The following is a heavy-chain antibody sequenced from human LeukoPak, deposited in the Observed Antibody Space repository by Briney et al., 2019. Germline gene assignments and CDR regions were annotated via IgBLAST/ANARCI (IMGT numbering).Heavy chain of an antibody. J-gene: IGHJ4*02. Sequence: SQTLSLTCAISGDSVSSNSAAWNWIRQSPSRGLEWLGRTYYRSKWSNNYAVSVKGRITINPDTSKNQFSLQLNSVTPDDTAMYYCSRGSNDYRDYSFDYRGQGTLVTVSS. CDR2: TYYRSKWSN. CDR1: GDSVSSNSAA. CDR3: SRGSNDYRDYSFDY. D-gene: IGHD4-17*01. V-gene: IGHV6-1*01.